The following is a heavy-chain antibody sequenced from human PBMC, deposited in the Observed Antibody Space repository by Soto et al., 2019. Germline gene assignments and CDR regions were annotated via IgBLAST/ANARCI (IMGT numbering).Heavy chain of an antibody. J-gene: IGHJ5*02. Sequence: ETLSLPCTVSGSSCSKDNFYWSWILQPPGKGLEWVGYVLSSGITNYNPSLKRRVTISVDTSRNQFSLRLSSVTGADTAVYYCARGLTMGELPAHFDHWGQGTQFTVSS. D-gene: IGHD3-16*01. CDR1: GSSCSKDNFY. CDR2: VLSSGIT. CDR3: ARGLTMGELPAHFDH. V-gene: IGHV4-61*01.